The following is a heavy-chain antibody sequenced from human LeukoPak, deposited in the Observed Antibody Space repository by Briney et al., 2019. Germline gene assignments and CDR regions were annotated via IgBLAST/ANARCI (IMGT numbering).Heavy chain of an antibody. Sequence: GGSLRLSCAASGFTFSDYYMSWIRQAPGKGLEWVSYISSSGSTTYYADSVKGRFTISRDNAKNSLYLQMNSLRAEDTAVYYCARDPPSPYDSSGFSPDAFDIWGQGTMVTVSS. J-gene: IGHJ3*02. CDR1: GFTFSDYY. CDR2: ISSSGSTT. V-gene: IGHV3-11*01. D-gene: IGHD3-22*01. CDR3: ARDPPSPYDSSGFSPDAFDI.